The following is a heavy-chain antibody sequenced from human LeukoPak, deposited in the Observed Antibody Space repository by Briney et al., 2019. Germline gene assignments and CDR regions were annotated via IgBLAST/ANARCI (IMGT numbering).Heavy chain of an antibody. CDR3: ARSIQLWEPFDY. Sequence: PGGSLRLSCAASGFTVSSNYMSWVRQAPGKGLEWVSVIYSGGSTYYADSVKGRFTISRDNSKNTLYLQMNSLRAEDTAVYYCARSIQLWEPFDYWGQGTLVTVSS. J-gene: IGHJ4*02. CDR1: GFTVSSNY. V-gene: IGHV3-53*01. D-gene: IGHD5-18*01. CDR2: IYSGGST.